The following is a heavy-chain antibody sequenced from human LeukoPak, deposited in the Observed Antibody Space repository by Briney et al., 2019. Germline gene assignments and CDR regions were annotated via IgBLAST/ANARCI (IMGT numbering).Heavy chain of an antibody. J-gene: IGHJ6*03. D-gene: IGHD6-13*01. Sequence: GGSLRLSCAASGFTFSSYAMHWVRQAPGKGLEWVAVISYDGSNKYYADSVKGRFTISRDNSKNTLYLQMNSLRAEDTAVYYCANGAAAGTNYYYYMDVWGKGTTVTVSS. CDR3: ANGAAAGTNYYYYMDV. CDR2: ISYDGSNK. CDR1: GFTFSSYA. V-gene: IGHV3-30-3*01.